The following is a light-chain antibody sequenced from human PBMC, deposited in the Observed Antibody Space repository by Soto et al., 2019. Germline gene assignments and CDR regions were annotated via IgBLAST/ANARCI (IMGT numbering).Light chain of an antibody. J-gene: IGLJ1*01. CDR3: YSYAGRNLYV. Sequence: QSALTQPASLSGSPGQSITISCTGTSSDIGAYDYVSWFQQHPGKAPKLMISEVNNRPSGVSNRFSGSKSGNTAYLTISGLQAEDEADYYCYSYAGRNLYVFGTGTKVTVL. CDR1: SSDIGAYDY. V-gene: IGLV2-14*01. CDR2: EVN.